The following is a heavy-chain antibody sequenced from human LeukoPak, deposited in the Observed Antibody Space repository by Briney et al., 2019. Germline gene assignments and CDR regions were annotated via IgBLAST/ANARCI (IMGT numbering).Heavy chain of an antibody. V-gene: IGHV1-2*02. CDR2: INPNSGGT. Sequence: ASVKVSCKASGYTFSDYYIHWVRQAPGQGLEWMGWINPNSGGTNYAQKFQGRVTMTRDTSISTAYMELSRLRSDDTAVYYCASSGRDDRYSSDDYWGQGTLVTVSS. CDR3: ASSGRDDRYSSDDY. D-gene: IGHD6-25*01. J-gene: IGHJ4*02. CDR1: GYTFSDYY.